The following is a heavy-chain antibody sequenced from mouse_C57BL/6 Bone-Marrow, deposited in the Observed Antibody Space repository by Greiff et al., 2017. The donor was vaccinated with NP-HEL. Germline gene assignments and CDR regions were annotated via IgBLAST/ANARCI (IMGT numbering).Heavy chain of an antibody. CDR3: ARQGVTTVYYYAMDY. V-gene: IGHV2-6-1*01. J-gene: IGHJ4*01. Sequence: QVQLKESGPGLVAPSQSLSITCTVSGFSLTSYGVHWVRQPPGKGLEWLVVIWSDGSTTYNSALKSRLSISKDNSKSQVFLKMNSLQTDDTAMYYCARQGVTTVYYYAMDYWGQGTSVTVSS. CDR1: GFSLTSYG. CDR2: IWSDGST. D-gene: IGHD1-1*01.